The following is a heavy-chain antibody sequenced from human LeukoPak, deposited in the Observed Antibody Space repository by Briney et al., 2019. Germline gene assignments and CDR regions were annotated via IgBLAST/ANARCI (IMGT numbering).Heavy chain of an antibody. V-gene: IGHV3-33*01. Sequence: GGSLRLSCAASGFTFSSYGMHWVRQAPGKGLEGVAVIWYDGSNKYYADSVKGRFTISRDNSKNTLYLQMNSLRAEDTAVYYCARAPIVGATSDSWFDPWGQGTLVTVSS. CDR1: GFTFSSYG. J-gene: IGHJ5*02. CDR2: IWYDGSNK. CDR3: ARAPIVGATSDSWFDP. D-gene: IGHD1-26*01.